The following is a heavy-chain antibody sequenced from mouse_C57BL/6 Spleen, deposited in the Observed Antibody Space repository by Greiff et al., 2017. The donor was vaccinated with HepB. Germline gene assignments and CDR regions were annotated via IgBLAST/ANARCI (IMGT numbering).Heavy chain of an antibody. CDR1: GFSLTSYG. Sequence: QVQLQQSGPGLVQPSQSLSITCTVSGFSLTSYGVHWVRQSPGKGLEWLGVIWSGGSTDYNAAFISRLSISKDNSKSQVFFKMNSLQADDTAIYYCARNSPGTFFAYWGQGTLVTVSA. J-gene: IGHJ3*01. CDR2: IWSGGST. V-gene: IGHV2-2*01. D-gene: IGHD4-1*01. CDR3: ARNSPGTFFAY.